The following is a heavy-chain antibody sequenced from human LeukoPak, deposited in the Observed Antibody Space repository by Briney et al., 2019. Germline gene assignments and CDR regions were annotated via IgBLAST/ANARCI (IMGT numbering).Heavy chain of an antibody. CDR1: GGSISSYY. D-gene: IGHD4-17*01. V-gene: IGHV4-59*01. J-gene: IGHJ4*02. CDR2: IYYSGST. Sequence: SETPSLTCTVSGGSISSYYWSWIRQPPGKGLEWIGYIYYSGSTNYNPSLKSRVTISVDTSKNQFSLKLSSVTAADTAVYYCAREGPGDSFDYWGQGTLVTVSS. CDR3: AREGPGDSFDY.